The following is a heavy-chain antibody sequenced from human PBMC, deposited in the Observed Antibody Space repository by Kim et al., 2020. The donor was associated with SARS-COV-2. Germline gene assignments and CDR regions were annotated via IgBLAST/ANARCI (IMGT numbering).Heavy chain of an antibody. D-gene: IGHD3-3*01. CDR3: AKKAVFGPRRQPNYYYYGMDV. Sequence: GGSLRLSCAASGFTFSSYGMHWVRQAPGKGLEWVAVISYDGSNKYYADSVKGRFTISRDNSKNTLYLQMNSLRAEDTAVYYCAKKAVFGPRRQPNYYYYGMDVWGQGTTVTVSS. J-gene: IGHJ6*02. V-gene: IGHV3-30*18. CDR2: ISYDGSNK. CDR1: GFTFSSYG.